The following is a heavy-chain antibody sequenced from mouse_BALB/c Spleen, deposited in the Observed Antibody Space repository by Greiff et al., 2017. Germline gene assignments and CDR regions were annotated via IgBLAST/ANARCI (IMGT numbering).Heavy chain of an antibody. D-gene: IGHD2-14*01. CDR1: GFTFSSYA. J-gene: IGHJ1*01. CDR3: ARGGYRYDVYWYFDV. CDR2: ISSGGST. V-gene: IGHV5-6-5*01. Sequence: EVQLVESGGGLVKPGGSLKLSCAASGFTFSSYAMSWVRQTPEKRLEWVASISSGGSTYYPDSVKGRFTISRDNARNILYLQMSSLRSEDTAMYYCARGGYRYDVYWYFDVWGAGTTVTVSS.